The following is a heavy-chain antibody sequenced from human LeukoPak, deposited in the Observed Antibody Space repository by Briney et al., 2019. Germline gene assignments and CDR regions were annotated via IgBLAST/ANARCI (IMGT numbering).Heavy chain of an antibody. V-gene: IGHV4-4*01. CDR1: GFTFSSYAM. CDR3: ARDVVHYYDSSGYLDY. J-gene: IGHJ4*02. CDR2: IYYSGST. D-gene: IGHD3-22*01. Sequence: GSLRLSCAASGFTFSSYAMSWVRQAPGKGLEWIGDIYYSGSTYYNPSLESRVTISVDTSKNQFSLKLTSVTAADTAVYFCARDVVHYYDSSGYLDYWGQGTVVTVSS.